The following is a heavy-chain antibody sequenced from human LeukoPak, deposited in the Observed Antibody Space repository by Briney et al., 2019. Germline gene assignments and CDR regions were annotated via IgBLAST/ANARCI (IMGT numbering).Heavy chain of an antibody. V-gene: IGHV5-51*01. J-gene: IGHJ4*02. CDR1: GYSFSTNW. CDR2: IYPGDSDT. Sequence: GESLKISCKGSGYSFSTNWIGWVRQLPGKGLEWMGIIYPGDSDTRYGLSFQGQVTISADKSIGTVYLQWSSLKASDSAMYYCARPQSGDYIDYWGQGTLVTVSS. D-gene: IGHD3-3*01. CDR3: ARPQSGDYIDY.